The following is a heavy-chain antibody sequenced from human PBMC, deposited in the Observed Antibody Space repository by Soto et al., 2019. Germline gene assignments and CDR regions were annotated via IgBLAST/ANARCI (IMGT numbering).Heavy chain of an antibody. V-gene: IGHV1-2*02. CDR2: INPNSGGT. Sequence: ASVKVSCKASGYTLTGCYMHWVRQAPGQGLEWMGWINPNSGGTNYAQKFQGRVTMTRDTSISTAYMELSRLRSDDTAVYYCARGMVRGTYGMDVWGQGTTVTVSS. J-gene: IGHJ6*02. CDR1: GYTLTGCY. CDR3: ARGMVRGTYGMDV. D-gene: IGHD3-10*01.